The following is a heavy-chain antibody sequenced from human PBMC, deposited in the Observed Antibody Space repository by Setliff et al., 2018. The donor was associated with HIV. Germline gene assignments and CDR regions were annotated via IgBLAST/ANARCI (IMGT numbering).Heavy chain of an antibody. CDR1: GYSISSGYY. D-gene: IGHD1-26*01. CDR3: ARVPHRVVGTTTLLYHFDY. J-gene: IGHJ4*02. Sequence: SETLSLTCAVSGYSISSGYYWAWIRQSPGKGLDWIGSIHHSGTTYYNPSLKSRVTISVDTPTNQVSLQVNSVTAVDTAVYYCARVPHRVVGTTTLLYHFDYWGLGTLVTVSS. CDR2: IHHSGTT. V-gene: IGHV4-38-2*01.